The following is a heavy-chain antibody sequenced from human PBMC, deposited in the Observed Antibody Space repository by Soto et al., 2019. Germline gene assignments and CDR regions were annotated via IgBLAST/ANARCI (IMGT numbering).Heavy chain of an antibody. V-gene: IGHV1-18*01. CDR1: GYSFHTYA. CDR2: ISGCNGNT. J-gene: IGHJ6*02. CDR3: AREYGMDV. Sequence: QVQLVQSGAEVKKPGASVNVSCKASGYSFHTYAISWVRQAPGQGLEWVGWISGCNGNTNYAQKFQGRVTLTRDTSTKTAFMELRSLTGDDTAVYYCAREYGMDVWGQGTTVTVSS.